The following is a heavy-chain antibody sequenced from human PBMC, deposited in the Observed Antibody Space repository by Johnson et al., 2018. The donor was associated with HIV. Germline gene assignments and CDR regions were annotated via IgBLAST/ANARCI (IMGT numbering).Heavy chain of an antibody. CDR2: FYRNGGSA. Sequence: EVQLVESGGGVVRHGGSLRLSCVASGFPLDDYDMSWVRQTPGKGLEWVSGFYRNGGSAGYAASVRGIFSISRDHSKNSVSLQMNSLKTEDTAVYYCTTEVGATQNAFDIWGQGTMVTVSS. D-gene: IGHD1-26*01. J-gene: IGHJ3*02. CDR1: GFPLDDYD. CDR3: TTEVGATQNAFDI. V-gene: IGHV3-20*04.